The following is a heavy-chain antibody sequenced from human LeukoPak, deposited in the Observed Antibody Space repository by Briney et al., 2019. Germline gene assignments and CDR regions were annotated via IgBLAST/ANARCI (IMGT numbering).Heavy chain of an antibody. CDR3: ARERGRGRDSPWFDY. J-gene: IGHJ4*02. V-gene: IGHV3-30*03. D-gene: IGHD1-26*01. CDR1: GFTFSSYG. CDR2: ISYDGSNK. Sequence: GGSLRLSCAASGFTFSSYGMHWVRQAPGKGLEWVAVISYDGSNKYYADSVKGRFTISRDNSKNTLDLQMTGLRAEDTAVYYCARERGRGRDSPWFDYWGQGTLVTVSS.